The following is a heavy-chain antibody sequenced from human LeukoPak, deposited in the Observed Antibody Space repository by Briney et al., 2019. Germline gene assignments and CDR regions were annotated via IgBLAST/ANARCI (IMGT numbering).Heavy chain of an antibody. D-gene: IGHD1-26*01. J-gene: IGHJ6*02. CDR2: IKSDGSTT. Sequence: SGGSLRLSCAASGFTFSSYWMHWVRQAPGKGLVWVSRIKSDGSTTTYADSVKGRFTISRDNAKNTLYLQVNSLRAEDTAVYYCAKVGAYYYYYGMDVWGQGTTVSVSS. V-gene: IGHV3-74*01. CDR3: AKVGAYYYYYGMDV. CDR1: GFTFSSYW.